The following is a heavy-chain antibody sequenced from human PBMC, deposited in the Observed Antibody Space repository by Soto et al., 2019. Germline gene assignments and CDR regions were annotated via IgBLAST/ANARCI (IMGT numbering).Heavy chain of an antibody. Sequence: LRLSCAASGFTFSSYGMHWVRQAPGKGLEWVAVIWYDGSNKYYADSVKGRFTISRDNSKNTLYLQMNSLRAEDTAVYYCARMVYSSVPSPRPNLSLDYWGQGTLVTVAS. V-gene: IGHV3-33*01. CDR3: ARMVYSSVPSPRPNLSLDY. D-gene: IGHD6-19*01. CDR1: GFTFSSYG. CDR2: IWYDGSNK. J-gene: IGHJ4*02.